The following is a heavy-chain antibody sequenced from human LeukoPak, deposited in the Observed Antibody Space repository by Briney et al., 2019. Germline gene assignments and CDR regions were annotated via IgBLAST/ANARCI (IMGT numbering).Heavy chain of an antibody. CDR1: KFTFSNHW. V-gene: IGHV3-74*01. D-gene: IGHD3-3*01. J-gene: IGHJ4*02. CDR2: ITNDGSST. CDR3: ARDNEWLLYDY. Sequence: PGGSLRLSCAASKFTFSNHWMHWVRQAPGKGLEWVARITNDGSSTSYADFVKGRFTISRDNAKNTLYLQMNSLRAEDTAVYYCARDNEWLLYDYWGQGTLVTVSS.